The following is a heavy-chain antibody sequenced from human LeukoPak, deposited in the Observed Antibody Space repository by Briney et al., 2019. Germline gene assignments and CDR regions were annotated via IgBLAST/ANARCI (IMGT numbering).Heavy chain of an antibody. CDR2: IYYSGST. V-gene: IGHV4-39*01. J-gene: IGHJ5*02. D-gene: IGHD3-22*01. CDR3: ARVGGYAFDP. CDR1: GGSISSSSYY. Sequence: SETLSLTCTVSGGSISSSSYYWGWIRQPPGKGLEWIGSIYYSGSTYYNPSLKSRVTISVDTSKNQFSLKLSSVTAADTAVYYCARVGGYAFDPWGQGTLVTVSS.